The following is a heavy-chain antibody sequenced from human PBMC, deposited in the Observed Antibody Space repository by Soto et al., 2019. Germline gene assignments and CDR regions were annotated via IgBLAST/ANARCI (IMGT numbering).Heavy chain of an antibody. CDR3: TTSNLGVDF. D-gene: IGHD1-1*01. CDR1: GLIFSDVW. CDR2: IKTKPDDGTI. J-gene: IGHJ4*02. Sequence: VGVLRLPCAASGLIFSDVWMTWVRQAPGKGLEWVGRIKTKPDDGTIDYAAPVRGRFTISRDDSKNTLYLQMTSLTPDDTGVYYCTTSNLGVDFWGPGTLVT. V-gene: IGHV3-15*01.